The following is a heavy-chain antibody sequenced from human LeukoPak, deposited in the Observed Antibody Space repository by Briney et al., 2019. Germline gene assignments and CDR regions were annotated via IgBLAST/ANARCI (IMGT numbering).Heavy chain of an antibody. D-gene: IGHD3-3*01. V-gene: IGHV3-7*01. CDR1: GFTFTNSW. Sequence: GGSLRLACAASGFTFTNSWMAWVRQAPGKGLEWVANIKQDGSEKYYVDSVKGRFTISRDNAKNSLYLQMNSLRAEDTAMYYCARDAFSRISIFGVVSDAFDIWGQGTMVTVSS. CDR3: ARDAFSRISIFGVVSDAFDI. CDR2: IKQDGSEK. J-gene: IGHJ3*02.